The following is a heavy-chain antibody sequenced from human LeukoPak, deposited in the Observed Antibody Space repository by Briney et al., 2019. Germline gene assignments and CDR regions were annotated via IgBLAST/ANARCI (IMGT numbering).Heavy chain of an antibody. CDR1: GFSFGDYA. CDR3: TTDRSSSWYFYYYMDV. CDR2: IKSKTDGGTT. D-gene: IGHD6-13*01. V-gene: IGHV3-15*01. Sequence: GGSLRLSCEVSGFSFGDYAMYWVRQAPGKGLEWVGRIKSKTDGGTTDYAAPVKGRFTISRDDSKNTLYLQMNSLKTEDTAVYYCTTDRSSSWYFYYYMDVWGKGTTVTVSS. J-gene: IGHJ6*03.